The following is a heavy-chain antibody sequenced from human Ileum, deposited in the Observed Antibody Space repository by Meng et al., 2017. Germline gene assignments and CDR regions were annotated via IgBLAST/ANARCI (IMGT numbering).Heavy chain of an antibody. Sequence: QVQRQVPRPALVRPSQTLSLTWIVSGVSISSNVNYVSWSRQHPGKGLEWLGYMYYSGSTYYNPSINTPITISLDTSKNQFSLRLDSVTAADTAVYFCARNDLAFWYFDLWGRGTLVTVSS. CDR1: GVSISSNVNY. V-gene: IGHV4-31*01. J-gene: IGHJ2*01. CDR3: ARNDLAFWYFDL. CDR2: MYYSGST. D-gene: IGHD3-3*01.